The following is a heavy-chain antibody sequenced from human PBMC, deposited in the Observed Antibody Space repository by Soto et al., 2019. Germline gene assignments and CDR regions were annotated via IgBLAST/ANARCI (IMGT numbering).Heavy chain of an antibody. CDR2: IYYSGST. D-gene: IGHD3-22*01. J-gene: IGHJ6*02. Sequence: SETLSLTCTVSGGSISSSSYYWGWIRQPPGKGLEWIGSIYYSGSTYYNPSLKSRVTIPVDTSKNQFSLKLSSVTAADTAVYYCARLMYYYDSSGYPAHWYYYGMDVWGQGTTVT. V-gene: IGHV4-39*01. CDR1: GGSISSSSYY. CDR3: ARLMYYYDSSGYPAHWYYYGMDV.